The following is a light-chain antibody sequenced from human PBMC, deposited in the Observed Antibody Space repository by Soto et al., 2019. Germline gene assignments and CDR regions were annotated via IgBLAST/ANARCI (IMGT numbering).Light chain of an antibody. CDR1: QTVTSGY. J-gene: IGKJ1*01. CDR3: QQYKSYSTWT. CDR2: GVS. V-gene: IGKV3-20*01. Sequence: DIVLTQSQDTLSLSPGERATLSCRASQTVTSGYLAWYQQKPGQAPRLLIYGVSTGATGIPDRFSGIGSGTDFTLTISSLQTDDFATYYCQQYKSYSTWTFGQGTKVDIK.